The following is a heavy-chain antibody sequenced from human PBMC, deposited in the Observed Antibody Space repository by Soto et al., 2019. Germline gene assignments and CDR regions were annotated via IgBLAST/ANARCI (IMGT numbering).Heavy chain of an antibody. CDR1: GFTFSTFS. V-gene: IGHV3-48*02. CDR2: ISGGGRPI. J-gene: IGHJ4*02. D-gene: IGHD6-19*01. CDR3: GRDLGWAFDS. Sequence: EVQLVESGGGSVQPGGSLRLSCAASGFTFSTFSMNWVRQAPGRGLEWISYISGGGRPISYADSVKGRFTISRDNGKNSLYLQMDSLTDEFTAVYYCGRDLGWAFDSGGQGTLVTVSS.